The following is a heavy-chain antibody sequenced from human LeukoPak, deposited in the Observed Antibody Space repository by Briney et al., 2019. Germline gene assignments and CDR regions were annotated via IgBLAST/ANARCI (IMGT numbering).Heavy chain of an antibody. J-gene: IGHJ4*02. D-gene: IGHD5-24*01. CDR3: ARDHTRTRDGYNYGVQRYYFDY. CDR2: IIPILGIA. CDR1: GGTFSSYA. Sequence: SVKVSCKASGGTFSSYAISWVRQAPGQGLEWMGRIIPILGIANYAQKFQGRVTTTADKSTSTAYMELSSLRSEDTAVYYCARDHTRTRDGYNYGVQRYYFDYWGQGTLVTVSS. V-gene: IGHV1-69*04.